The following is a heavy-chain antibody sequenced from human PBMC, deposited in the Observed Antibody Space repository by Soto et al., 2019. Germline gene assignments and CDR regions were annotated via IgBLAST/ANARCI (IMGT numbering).Heavy chain of an antibody. V-gene: IGHV1-69*10. CDR3: ATVPLMVYAMACDY. J-gene: IGHJ4*02. Sequence: SVKVSCKASGGGNLRDYRTTWVRRAPGQGLEWMGGIIPKLGSANYAQNFQGRVTMTEDTSTDTAYMELSSLRSEDTAVYYCATVPLMVYAMACDYWGQGTLVTVSS. CDR2: IIPKLGSA. D-gene: IGHD2-8*01. CDR1: GGGNLRDYR.